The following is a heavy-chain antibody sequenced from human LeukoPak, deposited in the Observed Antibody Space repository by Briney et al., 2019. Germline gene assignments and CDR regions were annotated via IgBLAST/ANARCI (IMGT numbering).Heavy chain of an antibody. Sequence: ASVKVSCKASGYTFTSYYMHWVRQAPGQGLEWMGIINPSGGSTSYAQKFQGRVTMTTDTSTSTAYMELRSLRSDDTAVYYCARGETTNDYWGQGTLVTVSS. D-gene: IGHD1-14*01. CDR2: INPSGGST. J-gene: IGHJ4*02. CDR3: ARGETTNDY. V-gene: IGHV1-46*01. CDR1: GYTFTSYY.